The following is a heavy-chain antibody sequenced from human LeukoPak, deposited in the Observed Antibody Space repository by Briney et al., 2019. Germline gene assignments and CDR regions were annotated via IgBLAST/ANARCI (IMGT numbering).Heavy chain of an antibody. J-gene: IGHJ4*02. D-gene: IGHD6-13*01. CDR3: ARSTSSSWYTAWGY. V-gene: IGHV4-31*03. CDR1: GGSISSGGYY. CDR2: IYYSGST. Sequence: SETLSLTSTVSGGSISSGGYYWSWIRQHPGKGLEWIGYIYYSGSTYYNPSLKSRVTISVDTSKNQSSLKLSSVTAADTAVYYCARSTSSSWYTAWGYWGQGTLVTVSS.